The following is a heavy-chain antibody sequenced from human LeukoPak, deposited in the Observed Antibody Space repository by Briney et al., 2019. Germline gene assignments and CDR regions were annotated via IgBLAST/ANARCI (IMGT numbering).Heavy chain of an antibody. CDR1: GFTFSSYS. V-gene: IGHV3-21*01. D-gene: IGHD6-13*01. J-gene: IGHJ4*02. Sequence: GGSLRLSCAASGFTFSSYSMNWVRQAPGKGLEWVSSISSSSSYIYYADSVKGRFTISRDNAKNSLYLQMNSLRAEDTAVYYCARDPGSSSWYFYFDYWGQGTLVTVSS. CDR3: ARDPGSSSWYFYFDY. CDR2: ISSSSSYI.